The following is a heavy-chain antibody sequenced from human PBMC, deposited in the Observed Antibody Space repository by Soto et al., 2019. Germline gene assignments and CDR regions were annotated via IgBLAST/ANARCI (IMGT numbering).Heavy chain of an antibody. D-gene: IGHD3-9*01. CDR2: IYHSGST. CDR1: GGSISSSNW. J-gene: IGHJ6*02. Sequence: SETLSLTCAVSGGSISSSNWWSWVRQPPGKGLEWIGEIYHSGSTNYNPSLKSRVTISVDTSKNQFSLKLSSVTAADTAVYYCARSYYDILTGYYNVPDYYYGMDVWGQGTTVTVSS. CDR3: ARSYYDILTGYYNVPDYYYGMDV. V-gene: IGHV4-4*02.